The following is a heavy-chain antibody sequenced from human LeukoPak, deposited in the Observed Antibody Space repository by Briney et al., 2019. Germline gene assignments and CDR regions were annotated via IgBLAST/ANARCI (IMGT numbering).Heavy chain of an antibody. V-gene: IGHV4-39*01. D-gene: IGHD3-3*01. CDR2: IYYSGST. J-gene: IGHJ4*02. CDR3: ARLARLTDYDFWSGSSPIYYFDY. Sequence: SETLSLTCTVSGGSISSSSYYWGWIRQPPGKGLEWIGSIYYSGSTYYNPSLKSRVTISVDTSKNQFSLKLSSVTAADTAVYYCARLARLTDYDFWSGSSPIYYFDYWGQGTLVTVSS. CDR1: GGSISSSSYY.